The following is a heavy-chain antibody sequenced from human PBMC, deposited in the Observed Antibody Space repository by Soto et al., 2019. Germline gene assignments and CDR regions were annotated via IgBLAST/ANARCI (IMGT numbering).Heavy chain of an antibody. V-gene: IGHV1-2*04. CDR3: AILQPGTTYLDY. CDR1: GYTFTGYY. CDR2: INPNSGGT. Sequence: ASVKVSCKASGYTFTGYYMHWVRQAPGQGLEWMGWINPNSGGTNYAQKFQGWVTMTRDTSISTAYMELSRLRSDDTAVYYCAILQPGTTYLDYWGQGTLVTVSS. D-gene: IGHD1-7*01. J-gene: IGHJ4*02.